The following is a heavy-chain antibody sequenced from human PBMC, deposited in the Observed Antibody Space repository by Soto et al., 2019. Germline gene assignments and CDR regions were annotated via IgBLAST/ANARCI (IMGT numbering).Heavy chain of an antibody. Sequence: QVQLQESGPGLVKPSGTLSLTCAVSGGSISSSNWWSWVRQPPGKGLEWIGEIYHSGSTNYNPSLNIRVTISVDKSKTHFSLKMSSVTAADTAVYYCARGTSPSTYYYYYYGMDVWGQGTTVTVSS. V-gene: IGHV4-4*02. CDR2: IYHSGST. CDR1: GGSISSSNW. D-gene: IGHD1-1*01. CDR3: ARGTSPSTYYYYYYGMDV. J-gene: IGHJ6*02.